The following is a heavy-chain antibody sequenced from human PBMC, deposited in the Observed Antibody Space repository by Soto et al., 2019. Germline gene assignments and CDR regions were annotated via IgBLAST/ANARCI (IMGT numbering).Heavy chain of an antibody. CDR1: GFTFSDYY. CDR2: ISSSGSTI. Sequence: GGSLRLSCAASGFTFSDYYMSWIRQAPGKGLEWVSYISSSGSTIYYADSVKGRFTISRDNAKNSLYLQMNSLRAEDTAVYYCARTMVRGVIHAHYNWFDPWGQGTLVTVSS. V-gene: IGHV3-11*01. J-gene: IGHJ5*02. CDR3: ARTMVRGVIHAHYNWFDP. D-gene: IGHD3-10*01.